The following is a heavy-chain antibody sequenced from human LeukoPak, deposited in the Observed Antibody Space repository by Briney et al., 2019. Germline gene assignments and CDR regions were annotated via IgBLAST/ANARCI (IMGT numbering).Heavy chain of an antibody. CDR3: ARHLAGRIFTFDY. D-gene: IGHD6-19*01. J-gene: IGHJ4*02. Sequence: SETLSLTCIVSGGSISPYYWSWIRQPPGKGLEWIGYIYYSGTTNYNPSLKSRVTISVDTSKNQFSLKLNSVTAEDTAVYYCARHLAGRIFTFDYWGQGTLVTVSS. CDR1: GGSISPYY. V-gene: IGHV4-59*01. CDR2: IYYSGTT.